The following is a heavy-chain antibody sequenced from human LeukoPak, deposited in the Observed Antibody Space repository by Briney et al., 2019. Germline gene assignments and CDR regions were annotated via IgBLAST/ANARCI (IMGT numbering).Heavy chain of an antibody. D-gene: IGHD3-3*01. CDR3: ARGAIFGVVITRSAFDI. CDR1: GFTFSSYA. Sequence: PGGSLRLSCAASGFTFSSYAMHWVRQAPGKGLEWVAVISYDGSNKYYADSVKGRFTISRDNSKNTLYLQMNSRRAEDTAVYYCARGAIFGVVITRSAFDIWGQGTMVTVSS. V-gene: IGHV3-30*04. CDR2: ISYDGSNK. J-gene: IGHJ3*02.